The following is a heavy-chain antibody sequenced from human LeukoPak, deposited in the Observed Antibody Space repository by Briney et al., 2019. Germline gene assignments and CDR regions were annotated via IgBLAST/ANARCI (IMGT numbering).Heavy chain of an antibody. CDR2: IYYSGST. D-gene: IGHD6-13*01. V-gene: IGHV4-59*01. CDR3: ARRAGSSSSYWFDP. J-gene: IGHJ5*02. Sequence: SETQSLTCTVSGGSISSYYWSWIRQPPGKGLEWIGYIYYSGSTNYNPSLKSRVTISVDTSKNQFSLKLSSVTAADTAVYYCARRAGSSSSYWFDPWGQGTLVTVSS. CDR1: GGSISSYY.